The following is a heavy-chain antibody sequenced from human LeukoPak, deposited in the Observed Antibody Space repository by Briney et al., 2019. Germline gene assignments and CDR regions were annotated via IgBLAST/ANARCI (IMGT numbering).Heavy chain of an antibody. CDR1: GFTFSSYG. J-gene: IGHJ2*01. CDR2: ISYDGSNK. V-gene: IGHV3-30*18. Sequence: GGSLRLSCAASGFTFSSYGMHWVRQAPGKGLEWVAVISYDGSNKYYADSLKGRFTISRDNSKNTLYLQMNSLRAEDTAVYYCAKVRVGEWYFDLWGRGTLVTVSS. CDR3: AKVRVGEWYFDL. D-gene: IGHD1-26*01.